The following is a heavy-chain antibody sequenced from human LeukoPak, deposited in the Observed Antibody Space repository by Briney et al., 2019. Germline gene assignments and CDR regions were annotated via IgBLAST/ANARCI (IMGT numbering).Heavy chain of an antibody. J-gene: IGHJ4*02. CDR3: AKDIGEGRAARPWYFDY. D-gene: IGHD6-6*01. CDR1: GFTFSSYA. Sequence: GGSLRLSCAASGFTFSSYAMSWVRQAPGKGLEWVSGISWNSGSIGYADSVKGRFTISRDNAKNSLYLQMNSLRAEDTALYYCAKDIGEGRAARPWYFDYWGQGTLVTVSS. CDR2: ISWNSGSI. V-gene: IGHV3-9*01.